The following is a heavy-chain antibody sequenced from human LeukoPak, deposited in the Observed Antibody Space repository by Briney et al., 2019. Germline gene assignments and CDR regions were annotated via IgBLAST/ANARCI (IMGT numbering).Heavy chain of an antibody. CDR2: ISAYNGNT. Sequence: ASVKVSCKASGYTFTSYGISWERQAPGQGLEWMGWISAYNGNTNYAQKLQGRVTMTTDTSTSTAYMELRSLRSDDTAVYYCARWPYYGSGSYLVYWGQGTLVTVSS. V-gene: IGHV1-18*01. D-gene: IGHD3-10*01. CDR3: ARWPYYGSGSYLVY. CDR1: GYTFTSYG. J-gene: IGHJ4*02.